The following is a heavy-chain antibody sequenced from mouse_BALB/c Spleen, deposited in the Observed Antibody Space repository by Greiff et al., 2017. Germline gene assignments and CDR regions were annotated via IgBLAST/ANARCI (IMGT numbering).Heavy chain of an antibody. D-gene: IGHD2-1*01. Sequence: QVQLKQSGAELVKPGASVKLSCKASGYTFTSYYMYWVKQRPGQGLEWIGEINPSNGGTNFNEKFKSKATLTVDKSSSTAYMQLSSLTSEDSAVYYCTRWVLYGNYAMDYWGQGTSVTVSS. J-gene: IGHJ4*01. CDR2: INPSNGGT. V-gene: IGHV1S81*02. CDR3: TRWVLYGNYAMDY. CDR1: GYTFTSYY.